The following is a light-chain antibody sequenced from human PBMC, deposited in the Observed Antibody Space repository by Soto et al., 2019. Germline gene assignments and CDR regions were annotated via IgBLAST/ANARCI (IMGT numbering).Light chain of an antibody. V-gene: IGKV3-20*01. CDR3: QQYGSSPWT. CDR1: QSVSSSY. J-gene: IGKJ1*01. CDR2: GAS. Sequence: IVLTQSPGTLSLSPGERATLSCRASQSVSSSYLAWYQQKPGQAPRPLIYGASSRAIGIPDRFSGRGSGTDFTLTISRLEPEDFAVYYCQQYGSSPWTFGQGTKVEIK.